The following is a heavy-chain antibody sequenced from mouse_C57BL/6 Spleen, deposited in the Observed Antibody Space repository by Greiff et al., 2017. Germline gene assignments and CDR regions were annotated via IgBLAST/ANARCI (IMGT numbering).Heavy chain of an antibody. CDR3: ARGANWAYYFDY. J-gene: IGHJ2*01. Sequence: QVQLQQPGAELVRPGSSVKLSCKASGYTFTSYWMHWVKQRPIQGLEWIGNIDPSDSETHYNQKFKDKATLTVDKSSSTAYMQLSSLTSEDSAVYYCARGANWAYYFDYWGQGTTLTVSS. V-gene: IGHV1-52*01. CDR2: IDPSDSET. D-gene: IGHD4-1*01. CDR1: GYTFTSYW.